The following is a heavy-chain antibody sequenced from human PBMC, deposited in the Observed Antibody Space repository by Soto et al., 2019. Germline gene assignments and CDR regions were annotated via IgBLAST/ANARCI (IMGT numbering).Heavy chain of an antibody. Sequence: QVQLQQWGAGLLKPSETLSLTCAVYGGSFSGYYWSWIRQPPGKGLEGIGEINHSGSTNYNPSLKSRVTISVDTSKNQSTLKLISVDAADTPVYYCATVPRYSSGWYVRGGHWRLFDYWGKGTLVTVSS. J-gene: IGHJ4*02. V-gene: IGHV4-34*01. CDR3: ATVPRYSSGWYVRGGHWRLFDY. CDR1: GGSFSGYY. D-gene: IGHD6-19*01. CDR2: INHSGST.